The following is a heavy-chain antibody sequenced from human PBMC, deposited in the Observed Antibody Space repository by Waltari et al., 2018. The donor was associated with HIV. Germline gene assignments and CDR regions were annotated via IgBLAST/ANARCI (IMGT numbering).Heavy chain of an antibody. CDR3: ARGGSIAAAGTLDY. D-gene: IGHD6-13*01. V-gene: IGHV1-2*02. Sequence: QVQLVQSGAEVKKPGASVKVSCKASGYTFTGYYMHWVRQAPGQGLEWRGLINPNSGGTNHAQKFQGRVTMTRETSISTAYMELSRLRSDDTAVYYGARGGSIAAAGTLDYWGQGTLVTVSS. J-gene: IGHJ4*02. CDR2: INPNSGGT. CDR1: GYTFTGYY.